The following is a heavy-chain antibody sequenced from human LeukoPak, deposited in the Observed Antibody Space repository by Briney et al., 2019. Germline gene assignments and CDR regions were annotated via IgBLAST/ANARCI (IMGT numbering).Heavy chain of an antibody. D-gene: IGHD5-18*01. Sequence: SETLPLTCTVSGGSISSSSYYWGWIRQPPGTGLEWIGSIYYSGSTYYNPSLKSRVTISVDTSKNQCSLKLSSVTAADTAVYHCARGSAGTAMVPGGRAFDMWGQGTMVTVSS. CDR3: ARGSAGTAMVPGGRAFDM. CDR2: IYYSGST. CDR1: GGSISSSSYY. V-gene: IGHV4-39*01. J-gene: IGHJ3*02.